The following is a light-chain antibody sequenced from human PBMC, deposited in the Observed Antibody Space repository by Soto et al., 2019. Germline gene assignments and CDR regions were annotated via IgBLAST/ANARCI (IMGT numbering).Light chain of an antibody. Sequence: QSALTQPPSASGSPGQSVTISCTGTSSDVGGYNYVSWYQQHPGKAPKLMIYEVSKRPSGVPDRFSGSKSGNTASLTVSGLQAEDEADYYCSSYAGSNNLWVFGGGTKLPVL. J-gene: IGLJ2*01. CDR1: SSDVGGYNY. CDR3: SSYAGSNNLWV. V-gene: IGLV2-8*01. CDR2: EVS.